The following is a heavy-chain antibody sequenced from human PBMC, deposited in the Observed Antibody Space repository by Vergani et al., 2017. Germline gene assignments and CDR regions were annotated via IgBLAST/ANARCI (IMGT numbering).Heavy chain of an antibody. CDR3: WSGSGGGY. CDR2: IGSCGPYI. D-gene: IGHD1-26*01. CDR1: GGSINPSSSF. J-gene: IGHJ4*02. V-gene: IGHV3-21*02. Sequence: LQLQESGPGLVKPSETLSLICTVSGGSINPSSSFWGWVRQAPGKGLEWVAFIGSCGPYINYADSVKGRFIISRDNTNNSLFLQLRSLKTEDTAVYYCWSGSGGGYWGQGTLVTVSS.